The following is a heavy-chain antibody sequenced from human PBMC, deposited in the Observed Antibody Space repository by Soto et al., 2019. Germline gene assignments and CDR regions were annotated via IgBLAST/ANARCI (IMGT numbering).Heavy chain of an antibody. CDR1: GGSISSSSYY. CDR2: IYYSGST. V-gene: IGHV4-39*01. CDR3: ARNPTTRLLLGPLGLFPYYYYMDV. J-gene: IGHJ6*03. Sequence: SETLSLTCTVSGGSISSSSYYWGWIRQPPGKGLEWIGSIYYSGSTYYNPSLKSRVTISVDTSKNQFSLKLSSVTAADTAVYYCARNPTTRLLLGPLGLFPYYYYMDVWGKGTTVTVSS. D-gene: IGHD1-1*01.